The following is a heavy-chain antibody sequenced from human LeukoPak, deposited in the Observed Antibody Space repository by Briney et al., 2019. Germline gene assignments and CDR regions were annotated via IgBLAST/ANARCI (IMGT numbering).Heavy chain of an antibody. D-gene: IGHD6-13*01. Sequence: GGSLRLSCTASGFTFRSYAMSWVRQAPGKGLEWLSYISSSGSTIYYADSVKGRFTISRDNAKSSLYLQMNSLRAEDTAVYYCARVAAAPGTVVDYWGQGTLVTVSS. V-gene: IGHV3-48*03. CDR1: GFTFRSYA. CDR3: ARVAAAPGTVVDY. J-gene: IGHJ4*02. CDR2: ISSSGSTI.